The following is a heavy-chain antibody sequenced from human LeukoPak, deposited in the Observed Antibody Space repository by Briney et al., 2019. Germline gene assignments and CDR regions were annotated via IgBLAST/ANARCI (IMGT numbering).Heavy chain of an antibody. CDR3: ARASFWESPVNWFDP. CDR2: INPKNGGA. Sequence: ASVKVSCKTSGYTFIGHYMHWVRQAPGQGLEWMGWINPKNGGANYAPSFRGRVTMTRDRSTSTVYMELTRLTSDDTAVDYCARASFWESPVNWFDPWGQGTLVTVSS. CDR1: GYTFIGHY. J-gene: IGHJ5*02. D-gene: IGHD3-16*01. V-gene: IGHV1-2*07.